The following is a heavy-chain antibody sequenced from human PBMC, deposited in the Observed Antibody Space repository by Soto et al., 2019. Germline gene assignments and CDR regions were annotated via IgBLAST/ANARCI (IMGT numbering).Heavy chain of an antibody. Sequence: SVKVSCKASGFNFRTTAVQWVRQARGQRLEWIGWIVVGSGNTNYAQKFQERVTITRDMSTSTAYMDVSSLRSEDTAVYYCAADTYYYDRSDYYSFDQWGQGTLVTVSS. J-gene: IGHJ4*02. V-gene: IGHV1-58*01. D-gene: IGHD3-22*01. CDR3: AADTYYYDRSDYYSFDQ. CDR1: GFNFRTTA. CDR2: IVVGSGNT.